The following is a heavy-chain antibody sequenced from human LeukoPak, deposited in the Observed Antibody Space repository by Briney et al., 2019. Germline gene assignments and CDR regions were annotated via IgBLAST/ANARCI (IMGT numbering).Heavy chain of an antibody. CDR2: INHSGSS. Sequence: SETLSLTCAVYGGSFSGYYWSWIRQPPGKGLEWIGEINHSGSSNYNPSLKSRVTVSVDRPKNQCSLKLSSMTAADTAVYYCATGITKADPIVVVPAAFRVAQSFDNWGQGTLVTVSS. J-gene: IGHJ4*02. CDR1: GGSFSGYY. V-gene: IGHV4-34*01. CDR3: ATGITKADPIVVVPAAFRVAQSFDN. D-gene: IGHD2-2*01.